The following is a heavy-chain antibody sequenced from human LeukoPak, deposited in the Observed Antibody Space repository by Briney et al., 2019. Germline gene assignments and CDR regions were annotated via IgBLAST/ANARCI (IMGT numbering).Heavy chain of an antibody. CDR1: GFSFSVYY. CDR3: TRQPNYCGGDCYIDY. V-gene: IGHV3-11*01. D-gene: IGHD2-21*02. Sequence: PGGSLRLSCAASGFSFSVYYMSWIRQAPGKGLEWVSYISNSGDSKYYADSVKGRFTISRDNSKNTAYLQMNSLKTEDTAVYYCTRQPNYCGGDCYIDYWGQGTLVTVSS. J-gene: IGHJ4*02. CDR2: ISNSGDSK.